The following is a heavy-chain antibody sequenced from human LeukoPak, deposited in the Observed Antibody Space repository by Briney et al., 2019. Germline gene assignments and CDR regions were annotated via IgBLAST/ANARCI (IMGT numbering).Heavy chain of an antibody. Sequence: GGSLRLSCAASGFIFSNYYMTWIRQAPGKGLEWVSYISNSGTTIDYADSVKGRFTISRDNAKTSLYLQMNSLRAEDTAVYYCARTTFYHDSGSPRPTYYFDYWGQGTLVTVSS. CDR1: GFIFSNYY. D-gene: IGHD3-10*01. V-gene: IGHV3-11*04. CDR2: ISNSGTTI. CDR3: ARTTFYHDSGSPRPTYYFDY. J-gene: IGHJ4*02.